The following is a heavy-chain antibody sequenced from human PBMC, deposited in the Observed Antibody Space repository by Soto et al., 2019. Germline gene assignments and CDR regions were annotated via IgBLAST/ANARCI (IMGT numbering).Heavy chain of an antibody. V-gene: IGHV1-69*15. CDR1: RGTFSNCA. Sequence: QVHLVQSGAEVKKPGSSVNVSCKASRGTFSNCARTWVRQAPGQGLEWVGRIIPIFGTTNVAQKFQGRVTITADESTTTAYMELSGLRSDDTALYYCAKDGGADGYFGNWLDPWGQGTLVTVSS. J-gene: IGHJ5*02. D-gene: IGHD5-12*01. CDR2: IIPIFGTT. CDR3: AKDGGADGYFGNWLDP.